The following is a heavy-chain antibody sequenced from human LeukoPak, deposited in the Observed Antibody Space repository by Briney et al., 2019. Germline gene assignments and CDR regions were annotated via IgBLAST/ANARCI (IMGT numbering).Heavy chain of an antibody. CDR1: GYTVTRYV. CDR3: AREGVLGSETNYDFWSGYERFRY. J-gene: IGHJ4*02. Sequence: ASVRASCKAAGYTVTRYVISSGGQARRQEGKGRGWMGIYIGEGNYAQKLQGRVTMTTDTSTSTAYMELRSLRSDDTAVYYCAREGVLGSETNYDFWSGYERFRYWGQGTLVTVSS. V-gene: IGHV1-18*01. D-gene: IGHD3-3*01. CDR2: MGIYIGEG.